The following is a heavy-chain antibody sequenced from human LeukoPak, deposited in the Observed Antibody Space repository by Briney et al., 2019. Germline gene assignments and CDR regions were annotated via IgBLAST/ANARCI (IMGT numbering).Heavy chain of an antibody. J-gene: IGHJ4*02. Sequence: SETLSLTCAVYGGSFSGYYWSWIRQPPGKGLEWIGEINHSGSTNYNPSVKSRVSLSVDTSNNQFSLRLTSVTAADTAVYYCASIWYDLNSAFHFDSWGQVLLVTVSS. D-gene: IGHD1-20*01. CDR1: GGSFSGYY. V-gene: IGHV4-34*01. CDR2: INHSGST. CDR3: ASIWYDLNSAFHFDS.